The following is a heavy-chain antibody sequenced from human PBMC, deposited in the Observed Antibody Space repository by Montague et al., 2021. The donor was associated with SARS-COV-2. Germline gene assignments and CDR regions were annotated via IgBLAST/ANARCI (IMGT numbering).Heavy chain of an antibody. CDR3: ARRKAGYCSGGSCYSAAGFDF. CDR2: IYYSGST. J-gene: IGHJ4*02. Sequence: SETLSLTCTVSGGSISSSSYYWGWIRQPPGKGLEWIGSIYYSGSTYYNPSLKIRVTISVYTSKNPFSLKLISVTAADTSVYYCARRKAGYCSGGSCYSAAGFDFWGQGTMVTVSS. CDR1: GGSISSSSYY. D-gene: IGHD2-15*01. V-gene: IGHV4-39*01.